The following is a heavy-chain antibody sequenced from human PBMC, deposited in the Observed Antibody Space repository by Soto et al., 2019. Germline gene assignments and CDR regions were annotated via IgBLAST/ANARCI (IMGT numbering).Heavy chain of an antibody. J-gene: IGHJ5*02. CDR3: AREGYRRGQFDP. Sequence: QVQLVQSGAEVKKPGASVKVSCKASGYTFTSYYMHWVRQAPGQGLEWMGIINPSGGSTSYAQKFQGRVTMTRDTSTSTVYMELSSLRSEDMAVYYCAREGYRRGQFDPWGQGTLVTVSS. D-gene: IGHD6-19*01. V-gene: IGHV1-46*01. CDR2: INPSGGST. CDR1: GYTFTSYY.